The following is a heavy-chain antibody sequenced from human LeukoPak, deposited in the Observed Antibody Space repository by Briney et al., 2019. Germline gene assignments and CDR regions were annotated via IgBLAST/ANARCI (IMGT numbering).Heavy chain of an antibody. D-gene: IGHD6-13*01. CDR3: VKDYSTIAAAANPLFDY. CDR1: GFTFSSYA. CDR2: ISGSGDST. V-gene: IGHV3-23*01. Sequence: GGSLRLSCAASGFTFSSYAMSWVRQAPGKGLEWVSAISGSGDSTCYADSVKGRFTISRDNSKNTLYLQMHSLRAEDTAVYYCVKDYSTIAAAANPLFDYWGQGALVTVSS. J-gene: IGHJ4*02.